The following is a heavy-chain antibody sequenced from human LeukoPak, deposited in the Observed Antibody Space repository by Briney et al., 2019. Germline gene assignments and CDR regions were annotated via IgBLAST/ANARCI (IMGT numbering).Heavy chain of an antibody. J-gene: IGHJ6*03. CDR2: IYYSGST. Sequence: SETLPLTCTVSGGSISNYYWNWIRQPPGQGLEWIGHIYYSGSTYYNPSLRSRVTISVDTSKNQFSLKLSSVTAADTAVYYCARSSEGRYYYDSSGFSYYYYYMDVWGKGTTVTISS. V-gene: IGHV4-59*01. CDR1: GGSISNYY. D-gene: IGHD3-22*01. CDR3: ARSSEGRYYYDSSGFSYYYYYMDV.